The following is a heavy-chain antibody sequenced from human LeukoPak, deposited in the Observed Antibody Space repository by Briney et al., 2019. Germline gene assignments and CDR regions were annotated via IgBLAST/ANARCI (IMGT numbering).Heavy chain of an antibody. CDR1: GFTFSSYS. V-gene: IGHV3-21*04. CDR3: AKLLASTVTTEFDY. D-gene: IGHD4-17*01. J-gene: IGHJ4*02. Sequence: PGGSLRLPCAASGFTFSSYSMNWVRQAPGKGLEWVSSISSSSSYIYYADSVKGRFTISRDNAKNSLYLQMNSLRAEDTAVYYCAKLLASTVTTEFDYWGQGTLVTVSS. CDR2: ISSSSSYI.